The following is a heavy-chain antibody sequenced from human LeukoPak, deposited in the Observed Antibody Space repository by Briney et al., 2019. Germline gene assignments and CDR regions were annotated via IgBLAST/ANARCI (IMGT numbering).Heavy chain of an antibody. CDR3: ARGCPNALDYYYLDY. Sequence: SETLSLTCAVYGGSFSGYYWSWIRQPPGKGLEWIGEVNHSGSTSYKPSLKSRVTVSVDTSKNQISLKLSSVTAADTAMYYCARGCPNALDYYYLDYWGQGNLVTVSS. V-gene: IGHV4-34*01. CDR1: GGSFSGYY. D-gene: IGHD4/OR15-4a*01. J-gene: IGHJ4*02. CDR2: VNHSGST.